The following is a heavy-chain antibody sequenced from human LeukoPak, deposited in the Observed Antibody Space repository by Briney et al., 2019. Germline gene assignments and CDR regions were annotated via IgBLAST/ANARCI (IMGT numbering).Heavy chain of an antibody. V-gene: IGHV3-30-3*02. D-gene: IGHD6-19*01. J-gene: IGHJ4*02. CDR1: GFTFSHYA. Sequence: GGSLRLPCAAPGFTFSHYAMHWVRQAPGKGLEWVAVISYDGNNKYYADSVKGQFTISRDNSKNTLYLQMNSLRAEDTAVYYCTKSVFSGSGWYDYWGQGTLVTGSS. CDR2: ISYDGNNK. CDR3: TKSVFSGSGWYDY.